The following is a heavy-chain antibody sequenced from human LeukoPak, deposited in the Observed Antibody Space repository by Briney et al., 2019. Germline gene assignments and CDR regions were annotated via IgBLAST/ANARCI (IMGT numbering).Heavy chain of an antibody. V-gene: IGHV1-69*13. CDR3: AGETYYYDSSGYDGYYFDY. D-gene: IGHD3-22*01. CDR2: IIPIFGTA. J-gene: IGHJ4*02. Sequence: ASVKVSCKASGYTFTGYYMHWVRQAPGQGLEWMGGIIPIFGTANYAQKFQGRVTITADESTSTAYMELSSLRSEDTAVYYCAGETYYYDSSGYDGYYFDYWGQGTLVTVSS. CDR1: GYTFTGYY.